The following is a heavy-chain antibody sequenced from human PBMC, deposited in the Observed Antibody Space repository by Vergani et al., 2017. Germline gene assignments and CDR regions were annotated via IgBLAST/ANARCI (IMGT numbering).Heavy chain of an antibody. J-gene: IGHJ4*02. CDR1: GFTFISYA. V-gene: IGHV3-23*01. D-gene: IGHD2-21*01. Sequence: EVQLLESGGGFVQPGGSLRLSCAASGFTFISYAMSWVRQAPGKGLEWVSSISGSGADTHYADSVKGRFTISRDDSKNTVYLQINSLRAEDTAFYYCADLYGDDGFSPFWGQGTLVTVSS. CDR3: ADLYGDDGFSPF. CDR2: ISGSGADT.